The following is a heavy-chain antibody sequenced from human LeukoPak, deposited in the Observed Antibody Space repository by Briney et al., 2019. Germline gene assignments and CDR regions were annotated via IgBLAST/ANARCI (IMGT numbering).Heavy chain of an antibody. J-gene: IGHJ6*03. D-gene: IGHD3-10*01. CDR2: IYSSGST. CDR3: AREGKWFRSYYYYMDV. CDR1: GGSINDYY. Sequence: KPSETLSLTCNVSGGSINDYYWSWIRQSAGKGLEWLGRIYSSGSTNDNPSFKRRVTMSVDTSANQVSLKLLSVTAADTGVYFCAREGKWFRSYYYYMDVWGEGTMVTVS. V-gene: IGHV4-4*07.